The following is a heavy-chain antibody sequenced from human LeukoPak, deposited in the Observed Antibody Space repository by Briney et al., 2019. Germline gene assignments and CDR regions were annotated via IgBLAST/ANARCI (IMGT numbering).Heavy chain of an antibody. J-gene: IGHJ4*02. Sequence: NPSETLSLTCTVSGGSLSSHYWSWIRQPPGKGLELIGHVYYTGTTYYNPSLNSRVTISLDTSRNQFSLRLTSVTAADTAVYYCARFSSDCSTASCYLTYWGQGTLVTVSS. D-gene: IGHD2-2*01. CDR3: ARFSSDCSTASCYLTY. CDR1: GGSLSSHY. CDR2: VYYTGTT. V-gene: IGHV4-59*11.